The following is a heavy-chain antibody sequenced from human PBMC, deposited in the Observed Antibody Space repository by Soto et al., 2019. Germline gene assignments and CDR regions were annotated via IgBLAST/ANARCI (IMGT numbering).Heavy chain of an antibody. CDR2: ISYSGTT. D-gene: IGHD4-17*01. Sequence: SETLSLTCTVSGVSVSSGSFYWAWIRQPPGKGLEWIGFISYSGTTNYNPSLKSRVTISVDTSRSQISLIVSSLTAADTALYYCARGATVTQYDYWGQGTLVTVSS. CDR1: GVSVSSGSFY. V-gene: IGHV4-61*01. CDR3: ARGATVTQYDY. J-gene: IGHJ4*02.